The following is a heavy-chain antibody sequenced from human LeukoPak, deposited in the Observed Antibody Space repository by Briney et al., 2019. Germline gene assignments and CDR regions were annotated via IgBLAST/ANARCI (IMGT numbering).Heavy chain of an antibody. V-gene: IGHV3-33*01. CDR3: ARDLYSSGWYSQDYYYGRDV. CDR1: GFTFSSYG. J-gene: IGHJ6*02. D-gene: IGHD6-19*01. Sequence: GGSLRLSCAASGFTFSSYGMHWVRQAPGKGLEWVAGICYDGSNKYYADSVKGRFTISRDNSKNTLYLQMNSLRAEDTAVYYCARDLYSSGWYSQDYYYGRDVWGQGTTVTVSS. CDR2: ICYDGSNK.